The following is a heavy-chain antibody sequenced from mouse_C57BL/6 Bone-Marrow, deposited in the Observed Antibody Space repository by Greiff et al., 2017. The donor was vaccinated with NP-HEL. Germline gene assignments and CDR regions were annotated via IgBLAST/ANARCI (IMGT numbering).Heavy chain of an antibody. J-gene: IGHJ4*01. Sequence: QVQLQQPGAELVMPGASVKLSCKASGYTFTSYWMHWVKQRPGQGLEWIGEIDPSDSYTNYNQKFKGKSTLTVDKSSSTAYMQLSSLTSEDSAVYYCDLFIPPAMDYWGQGTSVTVSS. D-gene: IGHD1-1*01. CDR2: IDPSDSYT. CDR3: DLFIPPAMDY. CDR1: GYTFTSYW. V-gene: IGHV1-69*01.